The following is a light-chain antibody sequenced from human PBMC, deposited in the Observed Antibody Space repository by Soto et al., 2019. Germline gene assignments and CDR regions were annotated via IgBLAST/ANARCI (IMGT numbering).Light chain of an antibody. Sequence: DIVMTQSPDSLAVSLGERATINCKSSQSVLYSSNNKNYLAWYQQKPGQPPKLLIYWASIRESGVPDRFSGSGSGTDFTLTISSLQAEDVAVYYCQQYYSAITFGGGTKVEIK. CDR1: QSVLYSSNNKNY. CDR2: WAS. CDR3: QQYYSAIT. J-gene: IGKJ4*01. V-gene: IGKV4-1*01.